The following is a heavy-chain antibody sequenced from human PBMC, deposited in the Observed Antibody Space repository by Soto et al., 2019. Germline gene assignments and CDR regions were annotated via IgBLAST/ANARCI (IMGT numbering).Heavy chain of an antibody. Sequence: GGSLRLSCAASGFTFDDYAMYWVRQAPGKGLEWVSGISWNSGRIGYADSVGGRFTVSRDNAKNTLYLQINSLTAEDTAVYYCARGTLTSIDMVDYWGQGTLVTVSS. CDR1: GFTFDDYA. J-gene: IGHJ4*02. D-gene: IGHD2-21*01. CDR2: ISWNSGRI. CDR3: ARGTLTSIDMVDY. V-gene: IGHV3-9*01.